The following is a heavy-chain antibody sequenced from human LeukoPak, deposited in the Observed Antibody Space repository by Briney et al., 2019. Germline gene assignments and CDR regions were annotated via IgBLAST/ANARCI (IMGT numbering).Heavy chain of an antibody. D-gene: IGHD2-2*01. CDR3: ARVERGCSSTSCYAAFDY. CDR2: IYSGGST. V-gene: IGHV3-53*01. J-gene: IGHJ4*02. CDR1: GFTVSSNY. Sequence: PGGSLRLSCAASGFTVSSNYMSWVRQAPGKGLEWVSVIYSGGSTYYADSVKGRFTISRDNSKNTLYLQMNSLRAEDTAVYYCARVERGCSSTSCYAAFDYWGQGTLVTVSS.